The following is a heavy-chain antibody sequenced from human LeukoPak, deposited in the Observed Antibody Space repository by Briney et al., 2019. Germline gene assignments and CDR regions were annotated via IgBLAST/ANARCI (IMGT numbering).Heavy chain of an antibody. J-gene: IGHJ3*02. D-gene: IGHD2-2*01. V-gene: IGHV3-21*01. Sequence: GGSLRLSCAASGFNFSSHSMNWVRQAPGKGLELVSSIYSSNSYIYYADSVKGRFTISRDNAKNSLYLQMNSLRAEDTAVYYCARDLYGYCSSTSCYYGPFDIWGQGTMVTVSS. CDR3: ARDLYGYCSSTSCYYGPFDI. CDR2: IYSSNSYI. CDR1: GFNFSSHS.